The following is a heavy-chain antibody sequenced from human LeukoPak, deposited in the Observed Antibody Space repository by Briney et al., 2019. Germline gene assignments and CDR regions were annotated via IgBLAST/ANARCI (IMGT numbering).Heavy chain of an antibody. CDR3: ARGLSLRRLFYLDY. Sequence: SETLSLTCAVYGGSFSGYYWSWIRQPPGKGLEWIGEINHSGSTNYNPSLKSRVTISVDTSKNQFSLKLSSVTAADTAVYYCARGLSLRRLFYLDYWGQGTLVTVSS. V-gene: IGHV4-34*01. CDR2: INHSGST. D-gene: IGHD3-3*02. CDR1: GGSFSGYY. J-gene: IGHJ4*02.